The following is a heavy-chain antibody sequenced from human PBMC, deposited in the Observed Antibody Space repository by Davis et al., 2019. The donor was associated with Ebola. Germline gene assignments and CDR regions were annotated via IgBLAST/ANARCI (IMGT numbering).Heavy chain of an antibody. CDR2: ISGSGANT. D-gene: IGHD3-9*01. J-gene: IGHJ5*01. CDR3: ARVNAVTGYSRFDS. Sequence: GGSLRLSCAASGFTFRHYPMSWVRQVPGKGLEWVSSISGSGANTHYADSVKGRFTISRDNSKNTLYLQMNSLRAEDTALYHCARVNAVTGYSRFDSWGQGTLVTVSS. CDR1: GFTFRHYP. V-gene: IGHV3-23*01.